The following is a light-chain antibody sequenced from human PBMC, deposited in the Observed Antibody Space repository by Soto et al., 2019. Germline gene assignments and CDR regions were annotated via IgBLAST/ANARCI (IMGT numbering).Light chain of an antibody. Sequence: SYELTQTPSVSVAPGNPARITCGGNNIESKSVHWYQQKPGQAPVLVIYYDINRPAGIPERFSGSNSGNTATLTISRVEAGDEADYYCQVWDFSSDHYVFGTGTKVTVL. CDR3: QVWDFSSDHYV. CDR1: NIESKS. CDR2: YDI. V-gene: IGLV3-21*04. J-gene: IGLJ1*01.